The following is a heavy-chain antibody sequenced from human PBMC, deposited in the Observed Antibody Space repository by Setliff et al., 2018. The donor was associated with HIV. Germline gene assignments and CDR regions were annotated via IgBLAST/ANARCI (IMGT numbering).Heavy chain of an antibody. CDR1: GYTFTSFG. CDR3: AKGYFFDSNRHPGGPAFDV. CDR2: ISGYNGNT. V-gene: IGHV1-18*01. Sequence: ASVKVSCKASGYTFTSFGISWVRQAPGQGLKWMGWISGYNGNTKYAQKFQGRVTITEDRSTSTVYVELSSLRSEDTAVYYCAKGYFFDSNRHPGGPAFDVWGQGTMVTVSS. D-gene: IGHD3-22*01. J-gene: IGHJ3*01.